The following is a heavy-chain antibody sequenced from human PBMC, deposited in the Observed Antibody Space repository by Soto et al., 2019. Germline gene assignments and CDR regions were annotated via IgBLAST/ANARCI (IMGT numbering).Heavy chain of an antibody. V-gene: IGHV3-33*01. CDR1: GFTFRSYG. J-gene: IGHJ2*01. D-gene: IGHD6-6*01. CDR2: LWDDGTNK. Sequence: QVQLVESGGGVVQPGRSLRLSCAASGFTFRSYGMHWVRQAPGKGLEWVAFLWDDGTNKYYADSVKGRFTISRDDSKNTLYLQMNSLRADDTAVYYCARDKRASAFDLWGRGTLVTVSS. CDR3: ARDKRASAFDL.